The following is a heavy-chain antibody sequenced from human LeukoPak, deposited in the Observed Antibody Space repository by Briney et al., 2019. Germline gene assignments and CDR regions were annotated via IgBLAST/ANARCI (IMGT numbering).Heavy chain of an antibody. J-gene: IGHJ4*02. D-gene: IGHD6-13*01. CDR2: IRSKAYGGTT. CDR3: TRVTSSWPPAYFDY. CDR1: GFTFGDYA. V-gene: IGHV3-49*03. Sequence: GRSLRLSCTASGFTFGDYAMSWFRQAPGKGLEWVGFIRSKAYGGTTEYAASVKGRFTISRDDSKSIAYLQMNSLKTEDTAVYYCTRVTSSWPPAYFDYWDRGTLVTVSS.